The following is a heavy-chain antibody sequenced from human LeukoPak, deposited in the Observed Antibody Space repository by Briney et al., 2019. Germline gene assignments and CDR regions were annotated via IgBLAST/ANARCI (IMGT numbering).Heavy chain of an antibody. D-gene: IGHD3-16*02. CDR1: GFTFSSCA. V-gene: IGHV3-23*01. J-gene: IGHJ4*02. CDR3: AKDYRGDMITFGGVIDPY. Sequence: GGSLRLSCAASGFTFSSCAMSWVRQAPGKGLEWVSAISGSGGSTYYADSVKGRFTISRDNSKNTLYLQMNSLRAEDTAVYYCAKDYRGDMITFGGVIDPYWGQGTLVTVSS. CDR2: ISGSGGST.